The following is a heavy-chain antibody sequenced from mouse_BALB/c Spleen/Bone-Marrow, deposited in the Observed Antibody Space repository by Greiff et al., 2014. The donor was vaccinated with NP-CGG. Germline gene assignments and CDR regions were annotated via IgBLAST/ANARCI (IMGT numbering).Heavy chain of an antibody. CDR3: ASLDDYIY. V-gene: IGHV14-3*02. CDR1: GFNIKDTH. D-gene: IGHD2-4*01. CDR2: IDPANGNT. J-gene: IGHJ3*01. Sequence: VQLKHSGAELVKPGASVKLSCTASGFNIKDTHMHWVKQRPEQGLEWIGRIDPANGNTKYDPKFQGKATITADTSSNTAYLQLSSLTSEDTAVYYCASLDDYIYWGQGTLVTVSA.